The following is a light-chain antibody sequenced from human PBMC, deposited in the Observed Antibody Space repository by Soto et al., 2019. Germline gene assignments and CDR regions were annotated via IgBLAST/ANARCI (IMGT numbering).Light chain of an antibody. CDR2: FAS. CDR3: QQANGFPLT. J-gene: IGKJ4*01. Sequence: DIQITQSPSSVSASVVDRVTITCRASQVLNNYLVWYQQKPGTAPKLLISFASSLQSGVPSRFNGSGSGTDFTLTINNLQPEDLATYYCQQANGFPLTFGGGTKVDI. CDR1: QVLNNY. V-gene: IGKV1D-12*01.